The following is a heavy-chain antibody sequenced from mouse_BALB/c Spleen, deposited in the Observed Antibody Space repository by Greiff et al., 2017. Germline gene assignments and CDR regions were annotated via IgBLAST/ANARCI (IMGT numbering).Heavy chain of an antibody. V-gene: IGHV1-55*01. CDR1: GYNFTSYW. Sequence: VQLQQPGAELVKPGTSVKLSCKASGYNFTSYWINWVKLRPGQGLEWIGDIYPGSGSTNYNEKFKSKATLTVDTSSSTAYMQLSSLASEDSALYYCARFYYDYPYYAMDYWGQGTSVTVSS. CDR3: ARFYYDYPYYAMDY. J-gene: IGHJ4*01. D-gene: IGHD2-4*01. CDR2: IYPGSGST.